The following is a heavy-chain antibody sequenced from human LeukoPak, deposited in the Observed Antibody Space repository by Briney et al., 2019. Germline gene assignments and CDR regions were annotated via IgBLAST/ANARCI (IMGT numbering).Heavy chain of an antibody. CDR1: GYSFTSYW. CDR2: IYPGDSDT. J-gene: IGHJ4*02. Sequence: GASLKISCKGSGYSFTSYWIGWVRQLPGKGLEWMGIIYPGDSDTRYSPSFQGQVTISADKSISTAYLQWSSLKASDTAMYYCASHYGGNANYFDYWGQGTLVTVSS. CDR3: ASHYGGNANYFDY. V-gene: IGHV5-51*01. D-gene: IGHD4-23*01.